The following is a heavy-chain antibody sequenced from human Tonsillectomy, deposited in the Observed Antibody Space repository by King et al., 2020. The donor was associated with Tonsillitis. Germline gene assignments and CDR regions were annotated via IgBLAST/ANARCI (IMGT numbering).Heavy chain of an antibody. V-gene: IGHV4-38-2*02. CDR3: ARGAGTGSHGH. CDR1: GYSISSGYY. D-gene: IGHD2-8*02. J-gene: IGHJ4*01. Sequence: QLQESGPGLVKPSETLSLICTVSGYSISSGYYWGWIRQPPGKGLEWIGIIYHSGSTYYNPSLDSRVAISVDTSKNQFSLNLSSVTAADTAVYYCARGAGTGSHGHRGPGTPGTGSS. CDR2: IYHSGST.